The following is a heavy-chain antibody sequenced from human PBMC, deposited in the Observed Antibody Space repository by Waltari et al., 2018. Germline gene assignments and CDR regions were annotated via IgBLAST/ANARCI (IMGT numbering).Heavy chain of an antibody. Sequence: EVQLVESGGGLIQPGGSLRLSCAASGFTVSSNYMSWVRQAPGKGLEWVSVIYSGGSTYYADSVKGRFTISRDNSKNTLYLQMNSLRAEDTAVYYCARRSIDFWSDGRHAFDIWGQGTMVTVSS. CDR1: GFTVSSNY. CDR2: IYSGGST. J-gene: IGHJ3*02. D-gene: IGHD3-3*01. CDR3: ARRSIDFWSDGRHAFDI. V-gene: IGHV3-53*01.